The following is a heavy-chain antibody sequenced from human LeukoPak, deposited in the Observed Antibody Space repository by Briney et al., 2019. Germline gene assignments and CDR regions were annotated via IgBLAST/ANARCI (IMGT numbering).Heavy chain of an antibody. D-gene: IGHD3-3*01. CDR1: GGSFSGYD. Sequence: ASETLSLTCAVYGGSFSGYDWSWIRQPPGKGLEWIGEINHSGSTNYNPSLKSRVTISVDTSKKKFSLKLSSVTAADTAVYYCARGRGAIFGWGQGTLVTVSS. J-gene: IGHJ4*02. V-gene: IGHV4-34*01. CDR2: INHSGST. CDR3: ARGRGAIFG.